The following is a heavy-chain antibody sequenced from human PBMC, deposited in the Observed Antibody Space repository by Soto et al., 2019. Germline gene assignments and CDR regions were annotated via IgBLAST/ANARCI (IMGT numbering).Heavy chain of an antibody. V-gene: IGHV4-34*01. D-gene: IGHD3-10*01. CDR1: GGCLSGYY. J-gene: IGHJ5*02. CDR2: INHSGST. CDR3: ARALPITMVRGVMNPRKYNWFDP. Sequence: KPSETLSLTCAVYGGCLSGYYWSWIRQPPGKGLEWIGEINHSGSTNYNPSLKSRVTISVDTSKNQFSLKLSPVTAADTAVYYCARALPITMVRGVMNPRKYNWFDPWGQGTLVTVSS.